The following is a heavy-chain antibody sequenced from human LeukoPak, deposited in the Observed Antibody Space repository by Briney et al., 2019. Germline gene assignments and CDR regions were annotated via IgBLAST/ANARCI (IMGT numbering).Heavy chain of an antibody. CDR3: AREGRLRAHYFDY. Sequence: SETLSLACTVSGGFISSTNYYWGWIRQPPGKGLEWIGEIYHSGSTNYNPSLKSRVTISVDKSKNQFSLKLSSVTAADTAVYYCAREGRLRAHYFDYWGQGTLVTVSS. V-gene: IGHV4-39*07. D-gene: IGHD4-17*01. CDR2: IYHSGST. J-gene: IGHJ4*02. CDR1: GGFISSTNYY.